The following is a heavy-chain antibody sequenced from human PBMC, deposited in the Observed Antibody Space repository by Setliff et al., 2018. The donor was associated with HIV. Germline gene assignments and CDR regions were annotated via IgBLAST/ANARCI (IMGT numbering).Heavy chain of an antibody. J-gene: IGHJ4*02. CDR2: INHSGST. CDR3: ARYDYGDFDY. CDR1: GGSFSGYY. V-gene: IGHV4-34*01. D-gene: IGHD4-17*01. Sequence: SETLSLTCAVFGGSFSGYYWSWIRQPPGKGLEWIGEINHSGSTDYNPSLKSRVTISVDTSKNQFSLNLSSVTAADTAVCYCARYDYGDFDYWGQGTPVTVSS.